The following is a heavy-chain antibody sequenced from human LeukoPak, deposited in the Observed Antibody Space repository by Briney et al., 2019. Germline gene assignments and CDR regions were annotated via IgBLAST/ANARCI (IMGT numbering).Heavy chain of an antibody. J-gene: IGHJ4*02. D-gene: IGHD4/OR15-4a*01. CDR3: ARDFRMTMADY. V-gene: IGHV4-39*07. CDR2: IYHSGST. CDR1: GASITSSGYY. Sequence: SETLSLTCTVSGASITSSGYYWGWIRQPPGKGLEWIGTIYHSGSTYYNPSLKSRVTISVDTSKNQFSLRLSSVTAADTAVYYCARDFRMTMADYWGQGTLVTVSS.